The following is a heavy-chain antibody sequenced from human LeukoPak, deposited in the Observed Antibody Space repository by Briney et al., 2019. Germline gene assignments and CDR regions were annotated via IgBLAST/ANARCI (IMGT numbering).Heavy chain of an antibody. D-gene: IGHD2-21*01. V-gene: IGHV4-4*09. CDR1: DDSIRTHY. J-gene: IGHJ4*02. CDR2: VYFSGIT. CDR3: AGTARLPDS. Sequence: PSETLSLTCTVSDDSIRTHYWSWIRQPPGKGLECIGYVYFSGITNYNPSLKSRVTMSVDTSKNQLSLKLSSVTAADTAVYYCAGTARLPDSWGQGTLVTVSS.